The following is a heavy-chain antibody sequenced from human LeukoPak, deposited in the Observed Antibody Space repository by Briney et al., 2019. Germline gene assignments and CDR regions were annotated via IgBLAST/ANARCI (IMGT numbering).Heavy chain of an antibody. Sequence: ASVKVSCKASGYTFTNYYMHWVRQAPGQGLEWMGIINPSGGSTSYAQKFQGRVTMARDTSTSTVYMELSSLRSEDTAVYYCARDLRRIVVVPASTQYNWFDPWGQGTLVTVSS. D-gene: IGHD2-2*01. J-gene: IGHJ5*02. V-gene: IGHV1-46*01. CDR3: ARDLRRIVVVPASTQYNWFDP. CDR2: INPSGGST. CDR1: GYTFTNYY.